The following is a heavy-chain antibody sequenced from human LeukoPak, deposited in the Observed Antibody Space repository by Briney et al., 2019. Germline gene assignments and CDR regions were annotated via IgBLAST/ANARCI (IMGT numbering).Heavy chain of an antibody. Sequence: GGSLRLSCAASGFTFSSYGMHWVRQAPGKGLEWVAFIRYDGSNKYYADSVKGRLTISRDNSKNTLYLQMNSLRAEDTAVYYCAKDGYYGSGSYSFFDYWGQGTLVTVSS. D-gene: IGHD3-10*01. CDR2: IRYDGSNK. CDR3: AKDGYYGSGSYSFFDY. V-gene: IGHV3-30*02. J-gene: IGHJ4*02. CDR1: GFTFSSYG.